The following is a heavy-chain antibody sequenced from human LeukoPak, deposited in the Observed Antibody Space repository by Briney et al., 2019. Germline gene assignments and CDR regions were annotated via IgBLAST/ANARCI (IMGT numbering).Heavy chain of an antibody. D-gene: IGHD4-17*01. J-gene: IGHJ4*02. V-gene: IGHV1-18*01. CDR3: ASQSRGVTVTYLPN. CDR1: GYTFTSYG. Sequence: GASVKVSCKASGYTFTSYGISWVRQAPGQGLEWMGWISAYNDNTNYAQKFQGRVTITADKSTSTAYMELSSLRSEDTAVYYCASQSRGVTVTYLPNWGQGTLVTVSS. CDR2: ISAYNDNT.